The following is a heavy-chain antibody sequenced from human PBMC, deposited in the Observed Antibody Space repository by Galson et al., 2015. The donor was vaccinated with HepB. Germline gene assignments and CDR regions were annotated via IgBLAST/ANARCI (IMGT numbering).Heavy chain of an antibody. V-gene: IGHV3-48*01. CDR1: GFTFSSYS. Sequence: SLRLSCAASGFTFSSYSMNWVRQAPGKGLEWVSYISSSSSTIYYADSVKGRFTISRDNAKNSLYLQMNSLRAEDTAVYYCARDRSYYYDSSAETWGQGTLVTVSS. CDR3: ARDRSYYYDSSAET. CDR2: ISSSSSTI. J-gene: IGHJ5*02. D-gene: IGHD3-22*01.